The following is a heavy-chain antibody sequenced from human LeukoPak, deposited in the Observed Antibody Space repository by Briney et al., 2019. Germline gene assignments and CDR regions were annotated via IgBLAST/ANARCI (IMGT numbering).Heavy chain of an antibody. J-gene: IGHJ4*02. D-gene: IGHD3-22*01. CDR3: AKGPLGYYDSSGYYPYYFDY. CDR1: GFIVSSNY. CDR2: ISYDGSNK. V-gene: IGHV3-30*18. Sequence: GGSLRLSCAASGFIVSSNYMSWVRQAPGKGLEWVAVISYDGSNKYYADSVKGRFTISRDNSKNTLYLQMNSLRAEDTAVYYCAKGPLGYYDSSGYYPYYFDYWGQGTLVTVSS.